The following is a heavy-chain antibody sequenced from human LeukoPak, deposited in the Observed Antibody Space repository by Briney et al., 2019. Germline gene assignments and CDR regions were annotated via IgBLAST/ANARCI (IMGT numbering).Heavy chain of an antibody. CDR1: GFTFDDYW. CDR3: ARDLAAGRAYYYDRSGYYYFGASDF. D-gene: IGHD3-22*01. J-gene: IGHJ3*01. CDR2: INQDGSEK. Sequence: GGSLRLSCGASGFTFDDYWMSWVRQAPGQGLEWVANINQDGSEKYYLDSVKGRFSISRDNAKNSLYLQMNSLRAEDTAVYYCARDLAAGRAYYYDRSGYYYFGASDFWGQGTVVTVSS. V-gene: IGHV3-7*01.